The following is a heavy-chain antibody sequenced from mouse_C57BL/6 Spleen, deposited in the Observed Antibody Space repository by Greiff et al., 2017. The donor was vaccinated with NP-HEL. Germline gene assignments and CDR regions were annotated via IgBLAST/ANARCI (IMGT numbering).Heavy chain of an antibody. CDR1: GFNIKDYY. CDR3: ARDYEYVDY. CDR2: IDPEDGET. D-gene: IGHD2-4*01. J-gene: IGHJ2*01. Sequence: EVQLQQSGAELVKPGASVKLSCTASGFNIKDYYMHWVKQRTEQGLEWIGRIDPEDGETKYAPTFQGKATITADTSSNTAYLQLSSLTSEDTAVYYCARDYEYVDYWGQGTTLTVSS. V-gene: IGHV14-2*01.